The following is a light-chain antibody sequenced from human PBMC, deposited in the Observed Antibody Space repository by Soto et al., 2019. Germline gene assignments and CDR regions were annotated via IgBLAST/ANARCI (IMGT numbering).Light chain of an antibody. CDR2: GTS. CDR3: HQYGDSPQT. J-gene: IGKJ1*01. CDR1: QSVPTSH. V-gene: IGKV3-20*01. Sequence: IVLTPSPVTLSLLPGERATLSFRTHQSVPTSHLARYQQKPGPAPRLLLYGTSNRAPGIPDRFSGSGSATDFTLTISRLEPEDFAVYYCHQYGDSPQTFGQGTRWIS.